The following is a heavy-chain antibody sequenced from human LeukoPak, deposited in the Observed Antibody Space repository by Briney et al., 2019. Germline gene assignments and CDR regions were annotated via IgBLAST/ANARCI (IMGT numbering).Heavy chain of an antibody. V-gene: IGHV4-30-4*01. CDR1: GGSISSYY. D-gene: IGHD3-10*01. Sequence: SETLSLTCTVSGGSISSYYWSWIRQPPGKGLEWIGYIYYSGSTYYNPSLKSRVTISVDASKNQFSLKLSSVTAADTAVYYCASAYGSGSYPYFDYWGQGTLVTVSS. J-gene: IGHJ4*02. CDR3: ASAYGSGSYPYFDY. CDR2: IYYSGST.